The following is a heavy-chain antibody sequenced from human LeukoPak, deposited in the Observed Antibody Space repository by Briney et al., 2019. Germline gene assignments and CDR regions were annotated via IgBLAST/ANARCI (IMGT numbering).Heavy chain of an antibody. CDR3: ARSGVATCHY. CDR1: GFTFSDYA. D-gene: IGHD3-10*01. CDR2: INPDGGS. J-gene: IGHJ4*02. Sequence: GGSLRLSCQASGFTFSDYARSWIRQAPGKGLEWVSSINPDGGSFFADSVRGRSTISIDDSRSVVYLQMNTLTAEDTAVYYCARSGVATCHYWGQGSLVTVSS. V-gene: IGHV3-23*01.